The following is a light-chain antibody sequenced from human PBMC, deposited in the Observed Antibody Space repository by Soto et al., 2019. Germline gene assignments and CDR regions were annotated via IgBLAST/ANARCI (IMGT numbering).Light chain of an antibody. J-gene: IGKJ1*01. CDR2: DAS. CDR3: QQRSNWPPWT. Sequence: EIVLTQSPATLSLSPGERATLSCRASQSVSSYLAWYQQKPGQAPRLLIYDASNRATGIPARFSGSGSGTDFTLTISSLEPEDFAVYYCQQRSNWPPWTLGQRTKVEIK. V-gene: IGKV3-11*01. CDR1: QSVSSY.